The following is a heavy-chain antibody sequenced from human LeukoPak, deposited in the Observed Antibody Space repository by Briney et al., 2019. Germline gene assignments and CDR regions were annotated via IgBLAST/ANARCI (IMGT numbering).Heavy chain of an antibody. J-gene: IGHJ4*02. CDR2: INPNSGGT. Sequence: ASVKVSCKASGYTFTGYYMHWVRQAPGQGLEWMGWINPNSGGTNYAQKFQGRVTMTRETSISTAYMELSRLRSDDTAVYCCARARHYYDSSGYYYYWGQGTLVTVSS. CDR1: GYTFTGYY. D-gene: IGHD3-22*01. V-gene: IGHV1-2*02. CDR3: ARARHYYDSSGYYYY.